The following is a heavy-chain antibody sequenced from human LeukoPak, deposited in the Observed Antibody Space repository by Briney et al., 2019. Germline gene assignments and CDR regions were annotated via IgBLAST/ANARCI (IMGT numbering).Heavy chain of an antibody. J-gene: IGHJ5*02. CDR2: INSDGSGT. Sequence: GGSLRLSCAASGFTFSNYWMHWVRQAPGKGLEWLSRINSDGSGTNYADSVKGRITISRDNGKNTLYLQMNSLRAEDTAVYYCASETLSIAAPLGWFDPWGQGTLVTVSS. V-gene: IGHV3-74*01. CDR1: GFTFSNYW. D-gene: IGHD6-6*01. CDR3: ASETLSIAAPLGWFDP.